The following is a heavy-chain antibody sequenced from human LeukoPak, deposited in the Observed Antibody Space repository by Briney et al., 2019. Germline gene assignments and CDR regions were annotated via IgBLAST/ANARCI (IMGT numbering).Heavy chain of an antibody. CDR3: ASVSITMVRGVMDWFDP. J-gene: IGHJ5*02. Sequence: GGSLRLSCADSRFTFSSYEMNWVRQAPGKGLEWVSYISSSGSTIYYADSVKGRFTISRDNAKNSLYLQMNSLRAEDTAVYYCASVSITMVRGVMDWFDPWGQGTLVTVSS. CDR1: RFTFSSYE. CDR2: ISSSGSTI. D-gene: IGHD3-10*01. V-gene: IGHV3-48*03.